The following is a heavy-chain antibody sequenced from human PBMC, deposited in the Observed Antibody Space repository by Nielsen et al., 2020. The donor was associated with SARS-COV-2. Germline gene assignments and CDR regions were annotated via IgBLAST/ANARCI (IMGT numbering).Heavy chain of an antibody. V-gene: IGHV4-34*01. J-gene: IGHJ3*02. CDR2: INHSGST. CDR3: ARVDSSSPWGALDI. Sequence: SETLSLTCAVYGGSFSGYYWSWIRQPPGKRLEWIGEINHSGSTNYNPSLKSRVTISVDTSKNLFSLRLNSVTTADTAVYYCARVDSSSPWGALDIWGQGTMVTVSS. D-gene: IGHD6-6*01. CDR1: GGSFSGYY.